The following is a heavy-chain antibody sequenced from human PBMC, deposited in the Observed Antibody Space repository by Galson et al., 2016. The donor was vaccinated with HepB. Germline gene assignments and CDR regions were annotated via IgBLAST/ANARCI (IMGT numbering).Heavy chain of an antibody. D-gene: IGHD3-10*01. Sequence: RLSCAASGFNFSNFAMTWVRQTPGKGLEWVSGITVSGANTFYADSVKARFTVSRDNSKDTLFLHMKSLRVEDTAIYYCANLRGFGELLYNNRGYRSTGYYFDRWGRGTPVTVSS. CDR2: ITVSGANT. V-gene: IGHV3-23*01. CDR3: ANLRGFGELLYNNRGYRSTGYYFDR. J-gene: IGHJ4*02. CDR1: GFNFSNFA.